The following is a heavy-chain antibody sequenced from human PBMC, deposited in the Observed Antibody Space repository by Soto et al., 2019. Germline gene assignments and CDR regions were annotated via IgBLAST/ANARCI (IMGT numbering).Heavy chain of an antibody. J-gene: IGHJ4*02. CDR3: ARSLNPEIVVVREEENDY. D-gene: IGHD3-22*01. Sequence: SETLSLTCAVYGGSFSGYYWSWIRQPPGKGLEWIGEINHSGSTNYNPSLKSRVTISVDTSKNQFSLKLSSVTAADTAVYYCARSLNPEIVVVREEENDYWGQGTLVTVSS. CDR1: GGSFSGYY. CDR2: INHSGST. V-gene: IGHV4-34*01.